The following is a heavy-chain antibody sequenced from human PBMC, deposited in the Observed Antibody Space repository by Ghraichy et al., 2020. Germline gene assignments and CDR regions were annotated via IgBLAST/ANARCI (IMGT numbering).Heavy chain of an antibody. J-gene: IGHJ4*02. CDR3: VRSADVALWGSGQKGGFDY. V-gene: IGHV3-23*01. D-gene: IGHD6-25*01. Sequence: GGSLRLSCVASGFTFANHALSWVRRAPGRGLEWISAITGTGGSTHYADSVKGRFTISRDNSKETLYLDMHSLTVDDTAVYHCVRSADVALWGSGQKGGFDYWGQGTRVSVSS. CDR1: GFTFANHA. CDR2: ITGTGGST.